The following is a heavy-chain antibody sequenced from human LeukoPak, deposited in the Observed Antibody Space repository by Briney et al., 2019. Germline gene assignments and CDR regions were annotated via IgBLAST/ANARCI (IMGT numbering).Heavy chain of an antibody. CDR2: IYPGDSDT. CDR3: ARLYEMAVAGTHFDY. J-gene: IGHJ4*02. V-gene: IGHV5-51*01. Sequence: GESLKISCKCSGYSFTSYWIGWVRQMPGKGLEWMGIIYPGDSDTRYSPSFQGQVTISADKSISTAYLQWSSLKASDTAMYYCARLYEMAVAGTHFDYWGQGTLVTVSS. D-gene: IGHD6-19*01. CDR1: GYSFTSYW.